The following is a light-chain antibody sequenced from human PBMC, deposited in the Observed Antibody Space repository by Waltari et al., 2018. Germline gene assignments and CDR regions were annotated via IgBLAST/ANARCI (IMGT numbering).Light chain of an antibody. CDR1: SSNIGNND. CDR3: AAWDDRVNGPV. CDR2: YDD. J-gene: IGLJ3*02. Sequence: QSVLTQPPSVSGAPRQRVTISCSGSSSNIGNNDVNWYQHLPAKAPKLLIYYDDLLHSGCSERFSASKSGTSASLVVSGLQSEDEAYYYCAAWDDRVNGPVFGGWTKLTVL. V-gene: IGLV1-36*01.